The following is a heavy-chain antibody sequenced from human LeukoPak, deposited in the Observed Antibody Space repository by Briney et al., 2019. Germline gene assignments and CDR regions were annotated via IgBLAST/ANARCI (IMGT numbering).Heavy chain of an antibody. J-gene: IGHJ5*02. CDR1: GGSISSYY. CDR2: IYYSGST. V-gene: IGHV4-59*12. D-gene: IGHD5-18*01. Sequence: SETLSLTCTVSGGSISSYYWSWIRQPPGKGLEWIGYIYYSGSTNYNPSLKSRVSISVDTSKNHFSLKLSSVTAADTAVYYCARDSGYSYGSPDWFDPWGQGTLVTVSS. CDR3: ARDSGYSYGSPDWFDP.